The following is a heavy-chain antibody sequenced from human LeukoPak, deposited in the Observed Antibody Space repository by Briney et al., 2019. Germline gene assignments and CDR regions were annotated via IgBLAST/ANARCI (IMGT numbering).Heavy chain of an antibody. Sequence: PGGSLRLSCAASGFTFSSYSMNWVRQAPGKGLEWVSSISRSSSYIYYADSVKGRFTISRDNAKNSLYLQMNSLRAEDTAVYYCARAASDSSSYVFDYWGQGTLVTVSS. CDR2: ISRSSSYI. V-gene: IGHV3-21*01. CDR3: ARAASDSSSYVFDY. J-gene: IGHJ4*02. D-gene: IGHD3-22*01. CDR1: GFTFSSYS.